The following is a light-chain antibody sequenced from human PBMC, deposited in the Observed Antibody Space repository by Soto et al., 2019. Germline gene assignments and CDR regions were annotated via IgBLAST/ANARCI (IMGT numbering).Light chain of an antibody. V-gene: IGKV3-15*01. Sequence: DIVMTQSPATLSVSPGERATLSCMASQSVSSNLAWYQQKPGQAPRLIIYGASTRATGVSARFTGTESGTECNITISSLQPEDSAVYYCQQYSDWPLPLGEGTKVDIK. CDR1: QSVSSN. CDR2: GAS. CDR3: QQYSDWPLP. J-gene: IGKJ1*01.